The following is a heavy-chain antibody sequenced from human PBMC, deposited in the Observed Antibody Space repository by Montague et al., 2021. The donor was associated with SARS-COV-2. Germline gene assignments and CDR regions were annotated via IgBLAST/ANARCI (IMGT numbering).Heavy chain of an antibody. CDR1: GFSLSTDGVG. CDR3: AHRYYSGSGSSASAVSDX. J-gene: IGHJ4*02. CDR2: IYWDDDK. D-gene: IGHD3-10*01. Sequence: PALVKPTQTLTLTCTFSGFSLSTDGVGVGWIRQPPGKALEWLALIYWDDDKRYRPGLQSRLTITKGTSENQVVLTMTNMDPVDTATYYCAHRYYSGSGSSASAVSDXWGQGTLVTVSS. V-gene: IGHV2-5*02.